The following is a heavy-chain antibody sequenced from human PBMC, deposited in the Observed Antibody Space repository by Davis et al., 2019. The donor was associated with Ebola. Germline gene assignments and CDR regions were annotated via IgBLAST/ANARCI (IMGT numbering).Heavy chain of an antibody. D-gene: IGHD2-21*01. CDR3: ARGGGELLTYFDY. Sequence: PGGSLRLSCAASGFTFSSYAMHWVRQAPGKGLEWVAVISYDGSNKYYADSVKGRFTISRDNSKNSLYLQMNSLRAEDTAVYYCARGGGELLTYFDYWGQGTLVTVSS. V-gene: IGHV3-30-3*01. J-gene: IGHJ4*02. CDR1: GFTFSSYA. CDR2: ISYDGSNK.